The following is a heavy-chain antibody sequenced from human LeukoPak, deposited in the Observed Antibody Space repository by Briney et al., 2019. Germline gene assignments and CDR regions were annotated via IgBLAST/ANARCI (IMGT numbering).Heavy chain of an antibody. V-gene: IGHV4-31*03. CDR2: IDYSGST. CDR3: PSVELDTAMEIDY. CDR1: GGSISSGGYY. D-gene: IGHD5-18*01. J-gene: IGHJ4*02. Sequence: SETLSLTCTVSGGSISSGGYYWSWIRQHPGKGLEWIGYIDYSGSTYYNPSLKSRVTISVDTSKNQFSLKLSSVTAADTAVYYCPSVELDTAMEIDYWGQGTLFTV.